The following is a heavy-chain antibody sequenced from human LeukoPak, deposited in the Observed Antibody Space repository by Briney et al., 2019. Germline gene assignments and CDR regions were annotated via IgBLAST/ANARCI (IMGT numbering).Heavy chain of an antibody. CDR1: GFSFSSYA. CDR3: MKVRGTGWYGDY. V-gene: IGHV3-64D*06. Sequence: GGSLRLSCSASGFSFSSYAMHWVRQAPGKGMEYVSGLSSNGVSIFYADSVKGRFTISRDNPKNTLYLQMSSLRPENTAVYYCMKVRGTGWYGDYWGQGTLVTVSS. D-gene: IGHD6-19*01. J-gene: IGHJ4*02. CDR2: LSSNGVSI.